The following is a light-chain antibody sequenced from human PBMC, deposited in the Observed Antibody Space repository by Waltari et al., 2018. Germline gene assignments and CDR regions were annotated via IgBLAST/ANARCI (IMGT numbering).Light chain of an antibody. J-gene: IGKJ1*01. CDR2: GAS. CDR3: QHYVRLPAT. V-gene: IGKV3-20*01. CDR1: QSVSRT. Sequence: LSLSPGERATLSCRASQSVSRTLAWYQQKPGQAPRLLIYGASTRATGIPDRFSGSGSGTDFSLTISRLEPEDFAVYYCQHYVRLPATFGQGTKVEIK.